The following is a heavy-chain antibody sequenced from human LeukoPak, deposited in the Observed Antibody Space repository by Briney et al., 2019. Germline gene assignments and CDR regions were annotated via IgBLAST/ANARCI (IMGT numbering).Heavy chain of an antibody. D-gene: IGHD5-18*01. CDR1: GFTCSSYW. J-gene: IGHJ4*02. CDR2: IKQDGSEK. CDR3: ARKRGYSYGNFDY. V-gene: IGHV3-7*01. Sequence: SHRLSFAASGFTCSSYWMSWVRQAPGKGLEWVANIKQDGSEKYYVDSVKGRFTISRDNAKNSLYLQMNSLRAEDTAVYYCARKRGYSYGNFDYWGQGTLVTVSS.